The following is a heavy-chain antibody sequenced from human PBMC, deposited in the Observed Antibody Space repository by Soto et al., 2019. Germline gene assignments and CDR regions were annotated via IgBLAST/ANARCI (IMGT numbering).Heavy chain of an antibody. CDR2: ISSSGSTI. D-gene: IGHD1-26*01. Sequence: ESGGGLVQPGGSLRLSCAASGFTFSSYEMNWVRQAPGKGLEWVSYISSSGSTIYYADSVKGRFTISRDNAKNSLYLQMNSLRAEDTAVYYCATLWEVGPVGYNWFDPWGQGTLVTVSS. V-gene: IGHV3-48*03. J-gene: IGHJ5*02. CDR1: GFTFSSYE. CDR3: ATLWEVGPVGYNWFDP.